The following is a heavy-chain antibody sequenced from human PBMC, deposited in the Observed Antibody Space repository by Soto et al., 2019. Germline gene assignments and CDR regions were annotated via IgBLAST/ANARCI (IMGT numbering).Heavy chain of an antibody. CDR3: ARAPYSGYDRGAFDI. D-gene: IGHD5-12*01. CDR2: INPSGGST. CDR1: AYTIPSDY. Sequence: ASVKVSFKPSAYTIPSDYMHWVRQDPGQGLEWMGIINPSGGSTSYAQKFQVRVTMTRDTSTSTVYMELSSLRSEDTAVYYCARAPYSGYDRGAFDIWGQGKMVTVSS. J-gene: IGHJ3*02. V-gene: IGHV1-46*01.